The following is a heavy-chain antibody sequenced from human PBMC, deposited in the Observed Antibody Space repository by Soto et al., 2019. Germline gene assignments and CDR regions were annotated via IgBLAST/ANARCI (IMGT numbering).Heavy chain of an antibody. V-gene: IGHV1-2*02. CDR3: ARVREGIAVAGNFDY. Sequence: ASVKVSCKASGYTFTGYYMHWVRQAPGQGLEWMGWINPNSGGTNYAQKFQGRVTMTRDTSISTAYMELSRPRSDDTAVYYCARVREGIAVAGNFDYWGQGTLVTVYS. J-gene: IGHJ4*02. D-gene: IGHD6-19*01. CDR1: GYTFTGYY. CDR2: INPNSGGT.